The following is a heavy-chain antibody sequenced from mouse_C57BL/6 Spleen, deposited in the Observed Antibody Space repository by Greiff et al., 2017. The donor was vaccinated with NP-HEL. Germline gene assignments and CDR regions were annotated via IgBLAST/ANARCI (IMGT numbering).Heavy chain of an antibody. Sequence: EVMLVESGGGLVKPGGSLKLSCAASGFTFSSYAMSWVRQTPEKRLEWVATISDGGSYTYYPDDVKGRFTISRDNAKNNLYLQMSHLKSEDTAMYYCAREAATVGYFDVWGTGTTVTVSS. CDR3: AREAATVGYFDV. D-gene: IGHD1-1*01. CDR1: GFTFSSYA. CDR2: ISDGGSYT. V-gene: IGHV5-4*01. J-gene: IGHJ1*03.